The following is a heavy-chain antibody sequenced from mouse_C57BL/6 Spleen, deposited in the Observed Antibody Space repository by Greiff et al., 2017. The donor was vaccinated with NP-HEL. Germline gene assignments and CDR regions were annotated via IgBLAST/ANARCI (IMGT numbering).Heavy chain of an antibody. CDR3: ARSTTVVAKDWYFDV. V-gene: IGHV1-39*01. CDR1: GYSFTDYN. Sequence: VQLKQSGPELVKPGASVKISCKASGYSFTDYNMNWVKQSNGKSLEWIGVINPNYGNTSYNQKFKGKATLTVDQSSSTAYMQLNSLTSEYSAVYYCARSTTVVAKDWYFDVWGTGTTVTVSS. J-gene: IGHJ1*03. D-gene: IGHD1-1*01. CDR2: INPNYGNT.